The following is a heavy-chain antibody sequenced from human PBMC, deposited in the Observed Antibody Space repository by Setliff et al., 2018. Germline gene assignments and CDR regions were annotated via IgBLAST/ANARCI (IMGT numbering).Heavy chain of an antibody. Sequence: HPGGSLRLSCAASGFTFTNYAMTWVRQAPGKGLQWVSAISGSGGSTYYADSVKGRFTISRDNSKNTLFLQMNSLIFDDTAVYYCSKHPTALTTAGGDYWGQGTLVTVSS. J-gene: IGHJ4*02. CDR3: SKHPTALTTAGGDY. CDR1: GFTFTNYA. V-gene: IGHV3-23*01. CDR2: ISGSGGST. D-gene: IGHD4-17*01.